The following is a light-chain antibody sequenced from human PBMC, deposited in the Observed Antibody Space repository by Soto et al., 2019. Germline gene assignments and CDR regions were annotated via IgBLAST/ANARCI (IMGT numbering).Light chain of an antibody. Sequence: EIVLTQSPDTLSLSPGERATLSCRASQSVNSRYLAWYQQKPGQAPRLLIYDASSRASGIPDRFSGSGSGTDFTLTISRLEPEDFAVYYCQQYGSSRTFGQGTKVDIK. CDR3: QQYGSSRT. J-gene: IGKJ1*01. CDR2: DAS. CDR1: QSVNSRY. V-gene: IGKV3-20*01.